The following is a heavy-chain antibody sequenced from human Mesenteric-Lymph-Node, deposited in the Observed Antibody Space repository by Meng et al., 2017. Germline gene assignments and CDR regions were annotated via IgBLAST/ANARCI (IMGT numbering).Heavy chain of an antibody. CDR1: AYTFTDYN. CDR3: ARVAVTGRPDFPH. D-gene: IGHD2-21*02. J-gene: IGHJ1*01. CDR2: INCNSGGT. V-gene: IGHV1-2*02. Sequence: HVHVGLSGRGVKQPGPSVNGTCNASAYTFTDYNLPWVRQAPGQGLEWMGWINCNSGGTDYAQKFHGRVTMTRDTSISTAYLGLSRLKSDDTAIYYWARVAVTGRPDFPHWGQGTLVTVSS.